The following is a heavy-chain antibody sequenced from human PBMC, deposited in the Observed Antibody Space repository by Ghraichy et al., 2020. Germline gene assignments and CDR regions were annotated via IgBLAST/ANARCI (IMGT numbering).Heavy chain of an antibody. V-gene: IGHV1-69*13. Sequence: SVKVSCKASGGTFSSYAISWVRQAPGQGLEWMGGIIPIFGTANYAQKFQGRVTITADESTSTAYMELSSLRSEDTAVYYCARFIVVVPAAKEENYYYYGMDVWGQGTTVTVSS. D-gene: IGHD2-2*01. CDR1: GGTFSSYA. CDR3: ARFIVVVPAAKEENYYYYGMDV. J-gene: IGHJ6*02. CDR2: IIPIFGTA.